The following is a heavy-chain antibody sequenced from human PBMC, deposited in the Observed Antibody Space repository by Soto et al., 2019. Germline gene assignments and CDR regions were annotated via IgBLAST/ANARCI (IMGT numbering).Heavy chain of an antibody. D-gene: IGHD3-3*01. J-gene: IGHJ4*02. CDR2: IDTSGST. CDR1: GGSISNCY. Sequence: TSETLSLTCTVSGGSISNCYCNWIRQPAGKGLEWIGRIDTSGSTNYNPSLKSRVTMSVDTSKQEFSLKLSSVTAADTALYYCARGGQDFWSGPFDYWGRGALVTVSS. CDR3: ARGGQDFWSGPFDY. V-gene: IGHV4-4*07.